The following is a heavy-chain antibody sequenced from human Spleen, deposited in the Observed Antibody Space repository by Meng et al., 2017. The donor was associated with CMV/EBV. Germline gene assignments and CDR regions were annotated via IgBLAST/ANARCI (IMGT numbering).Heavy chain of an antibody. CDR2: IYWNDDK. D-gene: IGHD2-2*02. J-gene: IGHJ6*02. Sequence: SGPTLVKPTQTLTLTCTFSGFSLSTSGAGVGWIRQPPGKALEWLALIYWNDDKRYSPSLKSRLTITKDTSKNQVVLTMTNMDPVDTATYYCARIQYQLLYSSYYGMDVWGQGTTVTVSS. CDR1: GFSLSTSGAG. CDR3: ARIQYQLLYSSYYGMDV. V-gene: IGHV2-5*01.